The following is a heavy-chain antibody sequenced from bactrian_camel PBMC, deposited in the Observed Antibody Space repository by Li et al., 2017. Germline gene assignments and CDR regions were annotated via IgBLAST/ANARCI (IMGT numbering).Heavy chain of an antibody. Sequence: HVQLVESGGGWVQAGGSLKLSCAASGYIFSTCGMSWYRQAPGKERELVSSISSEGTTTYADSVAGRFTISQDNAKNTVYLQMNSLRTEDTAVYYCAAERGPLFSGGSYICHEYNYWGQGTQVTVS. J-gene: IGHJ4*01. D-gene: IGHD2*01. CDR3: AAERGPLFSGGSYICHEYNY. CDR1: GYIFSTCG. V-gene: IGHV3S53*01. CDR2: ISSEGTT.